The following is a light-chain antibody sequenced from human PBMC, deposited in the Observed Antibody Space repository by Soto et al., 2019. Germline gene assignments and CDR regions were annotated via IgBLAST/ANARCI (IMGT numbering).Light chain of an antibody. CDR2: DAS. V-gene: IGKV3-11*01. CDR1: QSVSSY. J-gene: IGKJ1*01. CDR3: QQRSNWPKT. Sequence: IVSTHSPATLSLSPGERATLSCRASQSVSSYLAWYQQKPGQAPRLLIYDASNRATGIPARFSGSGSGTDFTLTISSLEPEDFAVYYCQQRSNWPKTFGQGTKVDIK.